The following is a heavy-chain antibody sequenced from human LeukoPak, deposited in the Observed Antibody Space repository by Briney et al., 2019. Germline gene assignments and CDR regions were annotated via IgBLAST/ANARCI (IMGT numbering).Heavy chain of an antibody. CDR2: IYPGDSDT. Sequence: GKSLKISCKGSGYSFTNYWIGWVRQMPGKGLEWMGIIYPGDSDTTYSPSFQGQVTISADKSISTAYLQWSSLKASDTAIYYCASHYYDRSDAFDIWGQGTMVTVSS. CDR3: ASHYYDRSDAFDI. CDR1: GYSFTNYW. J-gene: IGHJ3*02. V-gene: IGHV5-51*01. D-gene: IGHD3-22*01.